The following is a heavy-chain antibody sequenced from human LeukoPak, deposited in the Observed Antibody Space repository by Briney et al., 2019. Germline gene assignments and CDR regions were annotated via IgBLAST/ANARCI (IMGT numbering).Heavy chain of an antibody. Sequence: PSETLSLTCTVSGGSIRSYYWSWIRQPPGKGLEWIGYIYYSGSTNYNPSLKSRVTISVDTSKNQFSLKLSSVTAADTAVYYCARDSSYGYGPFDSWGQGTLVTVSS. CDR1: GGSIRSYY. D-gene: IGHD5-18*01. J-gene: IGHJ4*02. V-gene: IGHV4-59*01. CDR2: IYYSGST. CDR3: ARDSSYGYGPFDS.